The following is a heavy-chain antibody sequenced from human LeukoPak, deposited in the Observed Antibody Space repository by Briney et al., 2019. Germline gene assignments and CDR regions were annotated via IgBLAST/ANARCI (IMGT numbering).Heavy chain of an antibody. CDR1: GFAFSSYE. CDR3: ASGGHSGYDYFDY. Sequence: GGSLRLFCAASGFAFSSYEMNWARQAPGKGLEWVSHIRRSGSSLYYADSVEGRFTISRDNAKNSLYLQMNSLRAEDTAVYYCASGGHSGYDYFDYWGQGTLVTVSS. D-gene: IGHD5-12*01. V-gene: IGHV3-48*03. CDR2: IRRSGSSL. J-gene: IGHJ4*02.